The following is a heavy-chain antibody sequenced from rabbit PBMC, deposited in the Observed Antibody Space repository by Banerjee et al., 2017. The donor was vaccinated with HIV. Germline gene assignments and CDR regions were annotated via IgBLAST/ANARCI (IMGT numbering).Heavy chain of an antibody. Sequence: QSLQDSGGDLVKPGASLTLTCTASGFYFSSDYNMCWVRQAPGKGLEWLACIDAGDSGVTAYASWAKGRFTISKTSSTTVTLQMTSLTAADTATYFCARDLFSSSGALWGPGTLVTVS. D-gene: IGHD1-1*01. CDR1: GFYFSSDYN. J-gene: IGHJ4*01. CDR3: ARDLFSSSGAL. V-gene: IGHV1S40*01. CDR2: IDAGDSGVT.